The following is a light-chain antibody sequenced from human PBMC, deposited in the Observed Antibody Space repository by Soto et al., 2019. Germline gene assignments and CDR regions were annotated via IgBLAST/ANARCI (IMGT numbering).Light chain of an antibody. CDR1: SSDVGGYNY. CDR2: DVG. V-gene: IGLV2-14*01. Sequence: QSVLTQPASVSGSPGQSITISCTGTSSDVGGYNYVSWYQQHPDKAPKLMIYDVGNRPSGVSNRFSGSKSGNTASLTISGLQAEDEADYYCSSYIMSSSQVFGTGTKVTVL. CDR3: SSYIMSSSQV. J-gene: IGLJ1*01.